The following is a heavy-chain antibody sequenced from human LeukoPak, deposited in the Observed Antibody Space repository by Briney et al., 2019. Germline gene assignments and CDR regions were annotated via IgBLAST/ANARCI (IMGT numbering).Heavy chain of an antibody. J-gene: IGHJ4*02. D-gene: IGHD2-2*01. Sequence: PSETLSLTCTVSGGSISNYYWSWIRQPPGKGREGMGYSYYSWNTNYNPSLKSRVTISVDTSKNQFSLKLNSVTAADTAVYYCARVRYCSTNRCYDREFDNWGQGTLVTVS. CDR3: ARVRYCSTNRCYDREFDN. CDR2: SYYSWNT. CDR1: GGSISNYY. V-gene: IGHV4-59*01.